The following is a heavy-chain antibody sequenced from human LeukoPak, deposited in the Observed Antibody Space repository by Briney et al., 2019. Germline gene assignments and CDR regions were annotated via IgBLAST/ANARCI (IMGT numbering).Heavy chain of an antibody. Sequence: ASVKVSCKASGYTFSNYHITWVRQAPGQGLEWMGWITVYNGNTNYAERLQGRVTMTTDTSTSTVYLELRSLRSDDTAVYYCARAQWLVRPTRGQRHFDYWGQGTLVTVSS. J-gene: IGHJ4*02. V-gene: IGHV1-18*01. CDR2: ITVYNGNT. CDR1: GYTFSNYH. D-gene: IGHD6-19*01. CDR3: ARAQWLVRPTRGQRHFDY.